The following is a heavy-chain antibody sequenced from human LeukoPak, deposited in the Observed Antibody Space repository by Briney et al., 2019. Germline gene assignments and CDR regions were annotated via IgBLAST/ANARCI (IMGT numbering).Heavy chain of an antibody. Sequence: PGGSLRLSCAASGFTFSTYAMSWVRQAPGKGLEWVSAISGSGNSTYYADSVKGRFTISRDNSKNTLYLQMNSLRAEDTAVYYCAKVDRWAVAGDYWGQGTLVTVSS. CDR3: AKVDRWAVAGDY. D-gene: IGHD6-19*01. CDR1: GFTFSTYA. V-gene: IGHV3-23*01. J-gene: IGHJ4*02. CDR2: ISGSGNST.